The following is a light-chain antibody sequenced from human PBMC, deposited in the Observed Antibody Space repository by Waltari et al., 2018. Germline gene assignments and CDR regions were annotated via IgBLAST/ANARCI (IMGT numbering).Light chain of an antibody. J-gene: IGLJ3*02. CDR3: HSRKGSDNQVV. V-gene: IGLV3-19*01. CDR2: GKE. CDR1: SLRTSY. Sequence: SSELTQCPAVSVALGQTVKITCHGDSLRTSYASWYQVKQGQSPLLVLFGKEKRPSGIPDRISGYSSGTTSSVTITGAQAEDEADYYCHSRKGSDNQVVFGGGTKLTVL.